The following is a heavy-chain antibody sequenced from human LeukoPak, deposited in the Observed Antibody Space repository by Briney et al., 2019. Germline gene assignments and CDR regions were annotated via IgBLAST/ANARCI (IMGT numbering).Heavy chain of an antibody. D-gene: IGHD3-10*01. V-gene: IGHV3-30*02. CDR2: IRYDGSNK. CDR1: GFTFSSYG. CDR3: AKAYWFGELLLGGTIDY. J-gene: IGHJ4*02. Sequence: PGGSLRLSCAASGFTFSSYGMSWVRQAPGKGLEWVAFIRYDGSNKYYADSVKGRFTISRDNSKNTLYLQMNSLRAEDTAVYYCAKAYWFGELLLGGTIDYWGQGTLVTVSS.